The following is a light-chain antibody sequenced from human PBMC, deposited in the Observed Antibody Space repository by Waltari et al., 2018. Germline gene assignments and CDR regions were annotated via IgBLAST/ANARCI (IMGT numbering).Light chain of an antibody. J-gene: IGKJ4*01. V-gene: IGKV4-1*01. CDR3: QQYYSTVT. CDR1: QSVLNRDTKKSY. Sequence: DIVMTQSPDSLAVSLGERDTIYCRPSQSVLNRDTKKSYLAWYQQKSGQTPKLLIYWASTRESGVPDRFSGSGSGTDFTLTITSLQAEDVAVYYCQQYYSTVTFGGGTKVEIK. CDR2: WAS.